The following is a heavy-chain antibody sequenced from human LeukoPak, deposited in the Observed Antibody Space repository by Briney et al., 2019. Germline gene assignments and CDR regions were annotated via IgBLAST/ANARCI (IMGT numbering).Heavy chain of an antibody. J-gene: IGHJ4*02. CDR1: GYTFTSYG. CDR2: ISAYNGNT. Sequence: AASVTVSCKASGYTFTSYGISWVRQAPGQGLEWMGWISAYNGNTNYAQKLQGRVTITTDTSTSTAYMELRSPRSDDTAVYYCARDRPVGGKLRFGYWGQGTLVTVSS. V-gene: IGHV1-18*04. CDR3: ARDRPVGGKLRFGY. D-gene: IGHD3-10*01.